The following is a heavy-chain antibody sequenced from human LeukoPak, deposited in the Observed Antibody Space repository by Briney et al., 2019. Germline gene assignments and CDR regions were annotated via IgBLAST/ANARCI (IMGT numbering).Heavy chain of an antibody. V-gene: IGHV4-59*08. Sequence: SETLSLTCTVSGGSISSYYWSWIRQPPGKGLEWIGYIYYSGSTNYNPSLKSRVTISVDTSKNQFSLKLSSVTAADTAVYYCARVGGGNTGAFDIWGQGTMVTVSS. CDR3: ARVGGGNTGAFDI. D-gene: IGHD2-15*01. CDR1: GGSISSYY. J-gene: IGHJ3*02. CDR2: IYYSGST.